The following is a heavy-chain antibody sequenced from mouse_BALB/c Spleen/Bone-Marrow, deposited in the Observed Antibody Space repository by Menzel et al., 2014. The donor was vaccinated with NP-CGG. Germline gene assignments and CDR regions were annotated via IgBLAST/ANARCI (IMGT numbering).Heavy chain of an antibody. CDR1: GFTFTDYY. Sequence: EVMLVESGGGLVQPGGSLRLSCATSGFTFTDYYMSWVRQPPGKALEWLGFIRNKANGYTTEYSASVKGWFTISRDNSQSILYLQMNTLRAEDSATYYCARDDYYAIDYWGQGTSVTVSS. J-gene: IGHJ4*01. CDR3: ARDDYYAIDY. CDR2: IRNKANGYTT. V-gene: IGHV7-3*02.